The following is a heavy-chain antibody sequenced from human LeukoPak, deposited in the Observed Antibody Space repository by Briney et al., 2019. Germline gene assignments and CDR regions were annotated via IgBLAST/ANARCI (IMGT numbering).Heavy chain of an antibody. CDR2: ISASGDGS. V-gene: IGHV3-23*01. D-gene: IGHD1-7*01. Sequence: PGGSLRLSCVGSGFTFSNHAMSWVRQSPGKGLEWVAAISASGDGSYYADSVKGRFTVSRGNSKNTLYLQMSSLRAEDTAVYYCAKDERNWNYNLASQTYDWGQGTLVTVSS. CDR1: GFTFSNHA. CDR3: AKDERNWNYNLASQTYD. J-gene: IGHJ4*02.